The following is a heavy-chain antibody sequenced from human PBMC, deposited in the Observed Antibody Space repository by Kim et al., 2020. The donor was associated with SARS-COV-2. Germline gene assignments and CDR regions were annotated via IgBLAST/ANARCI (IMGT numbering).Heavy chain of an antibody. V-gene: IGHV4-31*02. CDR3: ARGLPEKSMDV. Sequence: STYYNPSLESRVTISVDTVKNQLSLTVTSLTAADTAVYYCARGLPEKSMDVWGQGITVTVSS. D-gene: IGHD3-16*01. J-gene: IGHJ6*02. CDR2: ST.